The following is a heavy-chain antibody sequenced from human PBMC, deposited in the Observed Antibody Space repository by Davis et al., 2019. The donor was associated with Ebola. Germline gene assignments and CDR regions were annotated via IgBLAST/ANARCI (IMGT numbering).Heavy chain of an antibody. Sequence: GESLKISCAASGFTFSNHGMHWVRQAPGKGLEWVALISYDGRNKYYADSVKGRFTISRDNSKNTLYLQMNSLRAEDTAVYYCAEALLWFGELLSLDYWGQGTLVTVSS. V-gene: IGHV3-30*18. CDR3: AEALLWFGELLSLDY. CDR1: GFTFSNHG. D-gene: IGHD3-10*01. J-gene: IGHJ4*02. CDR2: ISYDGRNK.